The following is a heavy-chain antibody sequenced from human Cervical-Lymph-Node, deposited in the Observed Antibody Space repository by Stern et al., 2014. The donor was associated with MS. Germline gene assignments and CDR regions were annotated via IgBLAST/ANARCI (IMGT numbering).Heavy chain of an antibody. CDR1: GFSLSTSGVG. V-gene: IGHV2-5*02. Sequence: QVTLKESGPTLVKPTQTLTLTCTFSGFSLSTSGVGVGWIRQPPGKALAWLALIYWDDDKRYIPSLKSRLTITKDNSKNQVVLTMTNMDPVDTATYYCARRPYSSNWYESVYFDYWGQGTLVTVSS. J-gene: IGHJ4*02. CDR3: ARRPYSSNWYESVYFDY. D-gene: IGHD6-13*01. CDR2: IYWDDDK.